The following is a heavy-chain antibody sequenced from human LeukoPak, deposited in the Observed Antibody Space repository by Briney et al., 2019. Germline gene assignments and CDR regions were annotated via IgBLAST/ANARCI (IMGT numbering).Heavy chain of an antibody. D-gene: IGHD3-10*01. V-gene: IGHV3-53*01. CDR2: IYNNGNT. CDR1: GITVSSDY. CDR3: TRGVGRSWSLDN. Sequence: GGSLRLSCAASGITVSSDYMTWVRQAPGKGLEWVSLIYNNGNTYYADPVRGRFTISRDNSKNTLYLQMNSLRAGDTAMYYCTRGVGRSWSLDNWGQGTLVTVSS. J-gene: IGHJ4*02.